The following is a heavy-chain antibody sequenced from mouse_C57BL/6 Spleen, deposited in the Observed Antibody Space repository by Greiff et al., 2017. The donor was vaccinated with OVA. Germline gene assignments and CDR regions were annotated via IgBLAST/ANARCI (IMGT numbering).Heavy chain of an antibody. CDR2: IDPNSGGT. Sequence: VQLQQPGAELVKPGASVKLSCKASGYTFTSYWMHWVKQRPGRCLEWIGRIDPNSGGTKYNEKFKSKATLTVDEPSSTAYMQLSSLTSENSAVYDCARGGYYGSIWYCDVWGTGTTVTVSS. CDR3: ARGGYYGSIWYCDV. D-gene: IGHD1-1*01. V-gene: IGHV1-72*01. CDR1: GYTFTSYW. J-gene: IGHJ1*03.